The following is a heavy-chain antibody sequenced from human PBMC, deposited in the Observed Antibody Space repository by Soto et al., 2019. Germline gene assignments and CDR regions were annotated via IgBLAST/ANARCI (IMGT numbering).Heavy chain of an antibody. J-gene: IGHJ3*02. CDR1: RFTFNSYW. CDR2: IKEDGSEK. D-gene: IGHD3-3*01. Sequence: EVQLVESGGGLVQPGGSLRLSCAASRFTFNSYWMSWGRQAPGKGLEWVANIKEDGSEKYYVDSVKGRFTISRDNDKKSLYLQMNSLRGEDMAVYYCARDIGSYRSLVAFDIWGQGTMVTVSS. CDR3: ARDIGSYRSLVAFDI. V-gene: IGHV3-7*03.